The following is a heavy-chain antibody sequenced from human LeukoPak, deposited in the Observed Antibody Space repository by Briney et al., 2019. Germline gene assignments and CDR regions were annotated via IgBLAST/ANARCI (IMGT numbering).Heavy chain of an antibody. CDR2: IIPIFGTA. CDR3: ARPGFYCSSTSCSQFDY. J-gene: IGHJ4*02. CDR1: GGTFSSYA. Sequence: SVKVSCKASGGTFSSYAISWVRQAPGQGLEWMGGIIPIFGTANYAQKFQGRVTITTDESTSTAYMELSSLRSDDTAVYYCARPGFYCSSTSCSQFDYRGQGTLVTVSS. V-gene: IGHV1-69*05. D-gene: IGHD2-2*01.